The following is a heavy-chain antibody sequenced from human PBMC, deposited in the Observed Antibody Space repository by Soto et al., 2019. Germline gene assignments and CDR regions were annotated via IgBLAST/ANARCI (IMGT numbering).Heavy chain of an antibody. Sequence: ASLKVSCKASGYTFTSYYMHWLRQAPGQGLEWMGIINPSGGSTSYAQKFQGRVTMTRDTPTSTVYMELSSLRSEDTAVYYCARVGYYYDSSGYSAHDAFDIWGQGTMVTVSS. CDR1: GYTFTSYY. CDR3: ARVGYYYDSSGYSAHDAFDI. J-gene: IGHJ3*02. D-gene: IGHD3-22*01. CDR2: INPSGGST. V-gene: IGHV1-46*01.